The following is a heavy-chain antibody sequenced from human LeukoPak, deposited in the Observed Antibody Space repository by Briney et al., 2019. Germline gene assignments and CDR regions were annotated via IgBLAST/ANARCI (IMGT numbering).Heavy chain of an antibody. V-gene: IGHV3-21*01. CDR3: AREVGSYRYFDY. J-gene: IGHJ4*02. CDR1: GFSFSSYS. Sequence: GGSLRLSCAASGFSFSSYSMNWLRQAPGKGLEWVPSISSSSSYIYYADSLKGRFTISRDDAENSLYLQMSSLRADDTAVYYCAREVGSYRYFDYWGQGTLVTVSS. D-gene: IGHD1-26*01. CDR2: ISSSSSYI.